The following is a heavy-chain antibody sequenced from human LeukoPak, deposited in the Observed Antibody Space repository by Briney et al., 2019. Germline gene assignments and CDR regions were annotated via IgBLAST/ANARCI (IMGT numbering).Heavy chain of an antibody. CDR1: GYSISSGYY. CDR2: IYHSGST. Sequence: SETLSLTCTVSGYSISSGYYWGWIRQPPGKGLEWIGSIYHSGSTYYNPSLKSRVTISIDTSKNQFSLRLSSVTAADTGVYYCAAVGHYYGSGSYPPKYFHHWGQGTLVTVSS. J-gene: IGHJ1*01. CDR3: AAVGHYYGSGSYPPKYFHH. V-gene: IGHV4-38-2*02. D-gene: IGHD3-10*01.